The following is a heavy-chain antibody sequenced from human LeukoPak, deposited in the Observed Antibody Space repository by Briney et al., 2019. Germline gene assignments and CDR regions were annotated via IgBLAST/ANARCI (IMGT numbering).Heavy chain of an antibody. CDR3: ARDIAWECGGDCYSGAFDI. J-gene: IGHJ3*02. CDR1: GGSISSGDYF. Sequence: SETLSLTCTVSGGSISSGDYFWSWIRQHPGKGLEWIAYISTSGRTYYKPSLKSRVDISLDTSQNQVSLKLRFLTAADTAVYYCARDIAWECGGDCYSGAFDIWGQGTMVTVSS. V-gene: IGHV4-31*03. D-gene: IGHD2-21*02. CDR2: ISTSGRT.